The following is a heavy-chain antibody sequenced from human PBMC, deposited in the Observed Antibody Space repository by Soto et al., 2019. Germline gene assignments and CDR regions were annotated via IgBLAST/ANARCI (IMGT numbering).Heavy chain of an antibody. CDR2: ISAYNGNT. CDR3: ARVSYDFWSGYYTRWFDP. V-gene: IGHV1-18*01. Sequence: QVQLVQSGAEVKKPGASVKVSCKASGDTFTSYGISWVRQAPGQGLEWMGWISAYNGNTNYAQKLQGRVTMTTDTSTSTAYMELRNLRSDDTAVYYCARVSYDFWSGYYTRWFDPWGQGTLVTVSS. J-gene: IGHJ5*02. D-gene: IGHD3-3*01. CDR1: GDTFTSYG.